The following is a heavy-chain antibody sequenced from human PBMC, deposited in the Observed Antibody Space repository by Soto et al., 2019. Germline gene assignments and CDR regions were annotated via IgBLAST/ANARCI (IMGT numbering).Heavy chain of an antibody. CDR3: XXXXXXXXXXXTCNIFQS. J-gene: IGHJ4*02. D-gene: IGHD3-3*02. CDR2: LSNDGSKK. Sequence: QVQLIESGGGVVQPGRSLRLSCAASGFIFNSYDMHWVRXXXXXXLEWVAVLSNDGSKKFYVDSLKGRITISRDNFNXTXXXXXXXXXXXXXXXXXXXXXXXXXXXXXTCNIFQSWGQGALVTVSS. V-gene: IGHV3-30*03. CDR1: GFIFNSYD.